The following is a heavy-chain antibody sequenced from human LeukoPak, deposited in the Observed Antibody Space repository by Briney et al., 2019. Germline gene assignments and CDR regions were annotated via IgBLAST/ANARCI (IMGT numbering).Heavy chain of an antibody. CDR3: ATPWACTRPDCPFLH. D-gene: IGHD2-8*01. J-gene: IGHJ4*02. CDR2: MKPDGGNS. Sequence: ASVTVSCKASGYPFTSFEINWVRQATGEGLEWMGWMKPDGGNSAYAQKFRDRVTLSSNSSINTAYMEVSSLGSDDTAVYYCATPWACTRPDCPFLHWGQGTLVTVSS. V-gene: IGHV1-8*01. CDR1: GYPFTSFE.